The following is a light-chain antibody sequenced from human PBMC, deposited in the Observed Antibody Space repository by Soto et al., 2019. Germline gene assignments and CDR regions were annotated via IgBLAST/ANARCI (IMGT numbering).Light chain of an antibody. CDR1: QSISSY. CDR2: DAS. CDR3: QQRSNWPWT. Sequence: ELVLTQSPAPLSLPPGERATLSCRASQSISSYLAWYQQKPGQAPRLLIYDASNRATGIPARFSGSGSGTDFTLTISSLEPEDFAVYYCQQRSNWPWTFGQGTKV. V-gene: IGKV3-11*01. J-gene: IGKJ1*01.